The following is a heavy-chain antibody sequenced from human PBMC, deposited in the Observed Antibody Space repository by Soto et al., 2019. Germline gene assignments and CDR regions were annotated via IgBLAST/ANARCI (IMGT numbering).Heavy chain of an antibody. J-gene: IGHJ6*02. CDR3: ARLFEASVAATSYYYYGMDV. Sequence: QLLESGPGLVKPSETLSLTCTVSGGSISSSSYYWGWIRQPPGKGLEWIGSIYYSGSTYYNPSLKSRVTISVDTSKNQFSLKLSSVTAADTAVYYCARLFEASVAATSYYYYGMDVWGQGTTVTVSS. D-gene: IGHD2-15*01. CDR2: IYYSGST. V-gene: IGHV4-39*01. CDR1: GGSISSSSYY.